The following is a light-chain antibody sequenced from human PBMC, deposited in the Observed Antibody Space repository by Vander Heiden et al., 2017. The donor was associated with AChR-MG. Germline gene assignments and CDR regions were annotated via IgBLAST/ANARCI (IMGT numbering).Light chain of an antibody. J-gene: IGKJ4*01. CDR2: AAS. V-gene: IGKV1-39*01. CDR1: QTISTY. Sequence: DIQMTQSPSSLSASVGDRVTITCRASQTISTYLNWYQQKPGKAPNLLIYAASSLLSGVPSRFSGSGSATDFTLTISSLQPEDFATYYCQQGYSTPLTFGGGTKVEIK. CDR3: QQGYSTPLT.